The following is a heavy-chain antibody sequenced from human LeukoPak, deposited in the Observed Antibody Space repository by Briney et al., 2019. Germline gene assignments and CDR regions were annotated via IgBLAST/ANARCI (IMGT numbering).Heavy chain of an antibody. V-gene: IGHV1-69*04. CDR3: AKTAGPGVVGPTYYFDY. CDR1: RGTFSSYA. J-gene: IGHJ4*02. CDR2: IISILGIG. Sequence: VASVKVSCKASRGTFSSYAISWVRQAPGQGLEWMGRIISILGIGNYAQKFQGRVTITADKSTSTAYMELRSLRSEDTAVYYCAKTAGPGVVGPTYYFDYWGQRTLVTVSS. D-gene: IGHD1-26*01.